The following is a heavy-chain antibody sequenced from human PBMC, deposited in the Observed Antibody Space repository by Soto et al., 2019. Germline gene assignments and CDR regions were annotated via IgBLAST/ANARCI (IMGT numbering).Heavy chain of an antibody. J-gene: IGHJ6*02. CDR2: IYSGDSDT. V-gene: IGHV5-51*01. CDR3: AIHLPITGTTWQGGMDV. Sequence: GESLKISFKGSGYSFTSYWVCWVRQKPVKGLEWMGIIYSGDSDTRYSPSFQGQVTISADKSISTAYLQWSTLKASDTAIYYCAIHLPITGTTWQGGMDVWGQGTTVDVCS. D-gene: IGHD1-7*01. CDR1: GYSFTSYW.